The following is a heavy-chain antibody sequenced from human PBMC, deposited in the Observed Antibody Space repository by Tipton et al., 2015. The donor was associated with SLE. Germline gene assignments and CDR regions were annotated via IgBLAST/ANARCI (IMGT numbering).Heavy chain of an antibody. Sequence: TLSLTCTVSGASISTNDYYWIWIRQHPGKGLEWIGYISFSGNTNYNPSLKSRLIMTVDTSKNQFSLKLTSVTAADTAVYYCARGSLETRHLDYWGQGTLVTVSS. CDR1: GASISTNDYY. D-gene: IGHD4-23*01. CDR2: ISFSGNT. J-gene: IGHJ4*02. CDR3: ARGSLETRHLDY. V-gene: IGHV4-61*08.